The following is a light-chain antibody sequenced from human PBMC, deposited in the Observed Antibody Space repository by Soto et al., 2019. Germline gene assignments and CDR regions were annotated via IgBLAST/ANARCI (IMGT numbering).Light chain of an antibody. Sequence: DIHMTQSPATLSAYVGDRVAITCRASQSVSIWLAWYQQKPGNAPRLLIYEASSLKSGVPSRFSGSGSGTEFTLTISSLQPDDFATYYCQQYYDYPWMFGQGTKVDIK. CDR3: QQYYDYPWM. CDR1: QSVSIW. V-gene: IGKV1-5*01. J-gene: IGKJ1*01. CDR2: EAS.